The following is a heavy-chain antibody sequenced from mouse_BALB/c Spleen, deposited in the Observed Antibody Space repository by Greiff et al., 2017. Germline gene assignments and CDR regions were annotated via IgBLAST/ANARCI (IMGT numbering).Heavy chain of an antibody. CDR3: TRSGYYGSSYYFDY. CDR1: GYTFTSYW. Sequence: EVQLQESGTVLARPGASVKMSCKASGYTFTSYWMHWVKQRPGQGLEWIGAIYPGNSDTSYNQKFKGKAKLTAVTSTSTAYMELSSLTNEDSAVYYCTRSGYYGSSYYFDYWGQGTTLTVSS. J-gene: IGHJ2*01. CDR2: IYPGNSDT. V-gene: IGHV1-5*01. D-gene: IGHD1-1*01.